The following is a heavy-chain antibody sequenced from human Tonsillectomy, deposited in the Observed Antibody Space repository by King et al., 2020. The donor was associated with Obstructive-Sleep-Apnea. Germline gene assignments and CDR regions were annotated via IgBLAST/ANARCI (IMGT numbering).Heavy chain of an antibody. Sequence: QLVQSXGGLVQPGGSLRLSCGASGFSFSNYWMSWVRQAPGKGLEWVAKINPDGXXTYHADSVKGRFTISRDNAKNSLYLQMNSLRAEDTATYYCALXXXXXXDPXXXXTLV. J-gene: IGHJ5*02. V-gene: IGHV3-7*01. CDR3: ALXXXXXXDP. CDR2: INPDGXXT. CDR1: GFSFSNYW.